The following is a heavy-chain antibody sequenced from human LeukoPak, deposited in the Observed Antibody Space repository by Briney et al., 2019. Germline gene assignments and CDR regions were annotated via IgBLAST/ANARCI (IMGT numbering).Heavy chain of an antibody. J-gene: IGHJ4*02. V-gene: IGHV3-21*01. CDR1: GFTFSSYS. CDR2: ISSSTSYT. Sequence: GGSLRLSCAASGFTFSSYSMNWIRQAPGKGLEWVSSISSSTSYTYYADSVKGRFTISKDNAKNSLYLQMNSLRAEDTAVYYCARAGGSTVSHSDYWGQGTLVTASS. CDR3: ARAGGSTVSHSDY. D-gene: IGHD4-17*01.